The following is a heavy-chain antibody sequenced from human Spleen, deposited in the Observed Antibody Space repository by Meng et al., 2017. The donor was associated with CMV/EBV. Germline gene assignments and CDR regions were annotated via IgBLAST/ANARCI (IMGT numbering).Heavy chain of an antibody. J-gene: IGHJ4*02. Sequence: GESLKISCAGSGFTFSGYAMHWVRQAPGKGLEWISYINSPGLTTYYANSVKGRFTISRDNAKNSVSMQMNSLRAEDTAVYYCARNHRGDYFDYWGQGTLVTVSS. CDR1: GFTFSGYA. D-gene: IGHD1-14*01. CDR2: INSPGLTT. CDR3: ARNHRGDYFDY. V-gene: IGHV3-48*03.